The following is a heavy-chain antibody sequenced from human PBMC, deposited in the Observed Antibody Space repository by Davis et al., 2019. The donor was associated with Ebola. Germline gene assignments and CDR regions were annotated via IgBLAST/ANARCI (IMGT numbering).Heavy chain of an antibody. CDR1: GFTFSNYA. CDR2: ISDHGGDT. J-gene: IGHJ4*02. Sequence: PGGSLRLSCAASGFTFSNYAMRWVRQAPGKGLEWVSTISDHGGDTYYADSVKGRFTISRDNSKNTLYLQMIGLRAEDTAVYYCARRYYGSGTYYKDYWGQGTLVTVSS. V-gene: IGHV3-23*01. D-gene: IGHD3-10*01. CDR3: ARRYYGSGTYYKDY.